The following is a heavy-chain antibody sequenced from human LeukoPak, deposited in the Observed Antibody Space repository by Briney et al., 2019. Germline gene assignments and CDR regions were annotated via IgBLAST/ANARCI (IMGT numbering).Heavy chain of an antibody. CDR2: IIPIFGTA. D-gene: IGHD1-26*01. V-gene: IGHV1-69*06. J-gene: IGHJ4*02. CDR1: GGTFSSYA. CDR3: ARDSRVGATNSLTTVSLPFDY. Sequence: SVKVSCKASGGTFSSYAISWVRQAPGQGLEWMGGIIPIFGTASYAQRFQGRVTITADKSTSTAYMELSSLRSEDTAVYYCARDSRVGATNSLTTVSLPFDYWGQGTLVTVSS.